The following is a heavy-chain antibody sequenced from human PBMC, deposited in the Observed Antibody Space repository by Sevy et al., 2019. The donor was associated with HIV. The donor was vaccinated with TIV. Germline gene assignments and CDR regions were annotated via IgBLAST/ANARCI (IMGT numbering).Heavy chain of an antibody. J-gene: IGHJ1*01. CDR2: ISYDGSNK. CDR1: GFTFSSYA. CDR3: AKDSGSYSSEYFQH. D-gene: IGHD1-26*01. Sequence: GGSLRLSCAASGFTFSSYAMSWVRQAPGKGLEWVAAISYDGSNKYYADSVKGRFTISRDNSKNTLYLQMNSLRAEDTAVYYCAKDSGSYSSEYFQHWGQGTLVTVSS. V-gene: IGHV3-30*18.